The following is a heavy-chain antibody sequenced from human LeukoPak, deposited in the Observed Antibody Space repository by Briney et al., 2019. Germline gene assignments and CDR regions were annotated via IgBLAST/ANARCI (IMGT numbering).Heavy chain of an antibody. Sequence: GGSPGVSCAASGLTFICYLMHWVGQAPPKGLVWVSRINSDGSSTNYADSVKGRFTISRDNAKNTLFLQMNSLRAEDTAVYYCARVRYCDYWGQGTLVTVSS. CDR1: GLTFICYL. CDR2: INSDGSST. J-gene: IGHJ4*02. D-gene: IGHD1-14*01. V-gene: IGHV3-74*01. CDR3: ARVRYCDY.